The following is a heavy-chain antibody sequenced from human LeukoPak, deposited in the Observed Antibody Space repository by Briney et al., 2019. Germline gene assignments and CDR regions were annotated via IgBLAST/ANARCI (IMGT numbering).Heavy chain of an antibody. V-gene: IGHV3-66*01. Sequence: GGSLRLSCAASGFTVSNNYMSWVRQAPGKGLEWVSVNYSGGSSYYADSVKGRFTISRDNSKNTVYLQMNSLRVEDTAVYYCARGMGGCGGYDYWGQGTLVTVSS. CDR3: ARGMGGCGGYDY. CDR2: NYSGGSS. J-gene: IGHJ4*02. CDR1: GFTVSNNY. D-gene: IGHD6-19*01.